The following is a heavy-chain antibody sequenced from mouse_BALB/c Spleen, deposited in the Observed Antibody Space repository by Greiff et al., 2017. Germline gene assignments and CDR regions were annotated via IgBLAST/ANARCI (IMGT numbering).Heavy chain of an antibody. D-gene: IGHD1-1*01. CDR1: GFNIKDTY. CDR2: IDPANGNT. Sequence: VQLQQSGAELVKPGASVKLSCTASGFNIKDTYMHWVKQRPEQGLEWIGRIDPANGNTKYDPKFQGKATITADTSANTAYLQLSSLTSEDTAVYYLARDFYYGSSYLYYFDYWGQGTTRTVSS. V-gene: IGHV14-3*02. J-gene: IGHJ2*01. CDR3: ARDFYYGSSYLYYFDY.